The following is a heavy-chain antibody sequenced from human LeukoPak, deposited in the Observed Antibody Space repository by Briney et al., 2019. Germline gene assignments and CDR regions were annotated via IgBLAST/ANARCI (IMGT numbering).Heavy chain of an antibody. CDR1: GGSSSSYY. D-gene: IGHD3-22*01. J-gene: IGHJ3*01. CDR2: IYYSGST. Sequence: SETLSLTCTVAGGSSSSYYWSWIRQPPGKGLELIGYIYYSGSTNYNPSLKSRVTISVDTSKNQFSLKLRSVTAADTAVYYCARRANSGFDAFDLWGQGTMVTVSS. V-gene: IGHV4-59*01. CDR3: ARRANSGFDAFDL.